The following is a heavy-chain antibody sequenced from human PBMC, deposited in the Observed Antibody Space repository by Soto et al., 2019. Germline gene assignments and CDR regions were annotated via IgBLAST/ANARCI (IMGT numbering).Heavy chain of an antibody. CDR3: ARLPRYSSRYTHYYYYGMDV. CDR2: IDPSDSYT. D-gene: IGHD6-13*01. Sequence: GESLKISCXGSGYSFTSYWISWVRQMPGKGLEWMGRIDPSDSYTNYSPSFQAHVTISADKSISTAYLQWSSLKASDTAMYYCARLPRYSSRYTHYYYYGMDVWGQGTTVTVSS. J-gene: IGHJ6*02. V-gene: IGHV5-10-1*01. CDR1: GYSFTSYW.